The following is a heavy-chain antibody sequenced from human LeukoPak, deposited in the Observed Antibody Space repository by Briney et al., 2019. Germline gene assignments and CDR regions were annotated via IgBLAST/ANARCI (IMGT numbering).Heavy chain of an antibody. CDR1: GGTFSSYA. J-gene: IGHJ3*02. CDR3: ASQSYCGGDCYLSAFDI. CDR2: TIPIFGTA. D-gene: IGHD2-21*01. V-gene: IGHV1-69*01. Sequence: SVKVSCKASGGTFSSYAISWVRQAPGQGLEWMGGTIPIFGTANYAQKFQGRVTITADESTSTAYMELSSLRSEDTAVYYCASQSYCGGDCYLSAFDIWGQGTMVTVSS.